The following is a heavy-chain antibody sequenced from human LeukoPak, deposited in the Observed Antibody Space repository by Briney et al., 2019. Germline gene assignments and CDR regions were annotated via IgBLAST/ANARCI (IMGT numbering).Heavy chain of an antibody. V-gene: IGHV3-23*01. CDR1: GFIFSSYA. D-gene: IGHD4-4*01. J-gene: IGHJ4*02. CDR2: ISARGTST. CDR3: ARVRLRYTVTDYYFDY. Sequence: PGGSLRLSCAASGFIFSSYAMSWVRQAPGMGLESVSAISARGTSTYYADSVKGRFTISRDNSKNTLYLQMNSLRAEDTAVYYCARVRLRYTVTDYYFDYWGQGTLVTVSS.